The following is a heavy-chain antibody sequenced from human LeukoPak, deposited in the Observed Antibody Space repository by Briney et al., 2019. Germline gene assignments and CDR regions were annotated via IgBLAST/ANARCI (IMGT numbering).Heavy chain of an antibody. V-gene: IGHV3-7*01. D-gene: IGHD4-11*01. J-gene: IGHJ4*02. CDR1: GLTFSSYW. CDR3: ARRPLYSNYVPFDY. CDR2: IKQDGSEK. Sequence: GGSLRLSCAASGLTFSSYWMSWVRKAPGKGLEWVANIKQDGSEKYYVHSVKGRFTISRDNAKNSLYLQMNSLRAEDTAVYYCARRPLYSNYVPFDYWGQGTLVTVAS.